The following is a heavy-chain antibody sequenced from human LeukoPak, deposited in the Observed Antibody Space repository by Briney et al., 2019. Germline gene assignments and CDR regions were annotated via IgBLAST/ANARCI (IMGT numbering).Heavy chain of an antibody. D-gene: IGHD3-9*01. V-gene: IGHV3-53*01. CDR1: GFTFSDYY. CDR2: IYSGGST. Sequence: PGGSLRLSCAASGFTFSDYYMSWIRQAPGKGLEWVSVIYSGGSTYYADSVKGRFTISRDNSKNTLYLQMDSLRAEDTAVYYCARGSATGLFDYWGQGTLVTVSS. J-gene: IGHJ4*02. CDR3: ARGSATGLFDY.